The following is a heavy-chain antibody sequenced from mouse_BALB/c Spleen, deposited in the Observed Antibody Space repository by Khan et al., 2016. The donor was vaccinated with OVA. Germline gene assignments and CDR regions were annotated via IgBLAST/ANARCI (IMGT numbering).Heavy chain of an antibody. CDR2: INPNNGGT. D-gene: IGHD2-10*02. Sequence: VQLKQSGSELVKPGPSMKISCKASGYSFTGYNMYWVKQSHGKNLEWIGLINPNNGGTYYNQKFKGKATLTADTSSSTAYMELLSLTSDDSAVYCGASAGYGSPFAHWGQGTLVTVSA. V-gene: IGHV1-18*01. J-gene: IGHJ3*01. CDR3: ASAGYGSPFAH. CDR1: GYSFTGYN.